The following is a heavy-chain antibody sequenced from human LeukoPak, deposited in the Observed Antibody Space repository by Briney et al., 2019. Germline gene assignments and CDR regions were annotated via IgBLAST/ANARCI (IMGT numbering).Heavy chain of an antibody. CDR3: ARVPRIAVNWFDP. CDR1: GYTFTSYY. J-gene: IGHJ5*02. Sequence: GASVKVSCKASGYTFTSYYMHWVRQAPGQGLEWMGGIIPIFGTANYAQKFQGRVTITADESTSTAYMELSSLRSEDTAVYYCARVPRIAVNWFDPWGQGTLVTVSS. CDR2: IIPIFGTA. V-gene: IGHV1-69*13. D-gene: IGHD6-13*01.